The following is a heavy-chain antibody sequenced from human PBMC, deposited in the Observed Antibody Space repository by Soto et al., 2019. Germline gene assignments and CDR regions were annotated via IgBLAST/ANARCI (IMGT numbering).Heavy chain of an antibody. J-gene: IGHJ6*02. Sequence: ASVKVSCKASGYTFTSYYMHWVRQAPGQGLEWMGIINPSGGSTSYAQMFQGRVTMTRDTSTSTVYMELSSLRSEDTAVYYCARSEDILTGYPPIYYYGMDVWGQGTTVTVSS. CDR1: GYTFTSYY. CDR3: ARSEDILTGYPPIYYYGMDV. CDR2: INPSGGST. V-gene: IGHV1-46*01. D-gene: IGHD3-9*01.